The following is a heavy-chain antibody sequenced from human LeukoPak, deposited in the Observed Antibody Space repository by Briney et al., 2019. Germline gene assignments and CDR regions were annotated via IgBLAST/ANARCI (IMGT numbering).Heavy chain of an antibody. D-gene: IGHD2-15*01. Sequence: GGSLRLSCAASGFPFSSYAMHWVRQAPGKGLEYVSANSDSGGSTYYVDSVKGRFTISRDNSKNTLYLQMSSLRAEDTAVYFCVRGYSFGPYGMDVWGQGTTVTVSS. CDR1: GFPFSSYA. CDR3: VRGYSFGPYGMDV. J-gene: IGHJ6*02. CDR2: NSDSGGST. V-gene: IGHV3-64D*09.